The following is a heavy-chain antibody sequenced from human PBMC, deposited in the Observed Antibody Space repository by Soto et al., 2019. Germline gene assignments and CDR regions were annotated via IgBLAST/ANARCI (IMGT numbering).Heavy chain of an antibody. CDR2: IYYSGST. V-gene: IGHV4-39*01. Sequence: QLQLQESGPGLVKPSETLSLTCTVSGGSISSSSYYWGWIRQPPGKGLEWIGSIYYSGSTYYNPSLKSRVNISVDTSKNQFSLKLSSVTAADTAVYYCARHADDYGDYRVDYWGQGTLVTVSS. D-gene: IGHD4-17*01. CDR3: ARHADDYGDYRVDY. J-gene: IGHJ4*02. CDR1: GGSISSSSYY.